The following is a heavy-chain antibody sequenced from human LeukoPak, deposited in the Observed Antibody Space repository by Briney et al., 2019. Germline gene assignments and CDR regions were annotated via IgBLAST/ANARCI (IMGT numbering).Heavy chain of an antibody. CDR1: GLTFSSYD. D-gene: IGHD3-22*01. V-gene: IGHV3-48*01. Sequence: GGSLRLSCVGSGLTFSSYDVNWVRQAPGKGLEWVSYISSSSSTIYYADSVKGRFTISRDNAKNSLYLQTNSLRAEDTAVYYCARAQYYFDSTGYYYLHYWGQGSLVTVSS. J-gene: IGHJ4*02. CDR2: ISSSSSTI. CDR3: ARAQYYFDSTGYYYLHY.